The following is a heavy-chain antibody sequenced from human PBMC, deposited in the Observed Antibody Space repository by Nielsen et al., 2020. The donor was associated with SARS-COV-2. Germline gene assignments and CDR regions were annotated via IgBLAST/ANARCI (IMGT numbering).Heavy chain of an antibody. D-gene: IGHD6-6*01. CDR3: AKEASSSYGD. CDR1: GFTFRTYA. Sequence: GGSLRLSCGASGFTFRTYAMSWVRQAPGKGLEWVSAISDSSRSTYYADSVKGRFTISRDNSKNTLYLQINSLRAEDTAVYYCAKEASSSYGDWGQGTLVTVSS. J-gene: IGHJ4*02. CDR2: ISDSSRST. V-gene: IGHV3-23*01.